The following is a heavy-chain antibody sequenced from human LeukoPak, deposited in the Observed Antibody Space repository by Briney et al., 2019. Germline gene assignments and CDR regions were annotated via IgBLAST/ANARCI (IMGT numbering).Heavy chain of an antibody. V-gene: IGHV1-2*02. CDR2: INPNSGGT. D-gene: IGHD3-10*01. CDR1: GYTFTGYY. J-gene: IGHJ4*02. CDR3: AIDGATGSCYHDLDY. Sequence: ASVKVSCKASGYTFTGYYMHWVRQVPGQQPEWMGWINPNSGGTKYAEKFEGRVTMTRDTATTTMYMELRGLTSDDMAVYYCAIDGATGSCYHDLDYWGQGILVTVSS.